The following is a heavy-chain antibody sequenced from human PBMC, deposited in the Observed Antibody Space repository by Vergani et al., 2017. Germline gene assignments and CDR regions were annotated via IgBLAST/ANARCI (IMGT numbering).Heavy chain of an antibody. V-gene: IGHV3-9*01. CDR2: IDRNYGVK. D-gene: IGHD3-16*01. CDR3: VKDNDYDADSPFDL. J-gene: IGHJ2*01. Sequence: VEAGGGLVQPGGSLRLSCTASGFNFQAFAFHWVRQGSGRGLEWVSGIDRNYGVKNGNSFEGRFSISRDNAKKALFLQMNNLRHEDTALYFCVKDNDYDADSPFDLWGRGTLVTVSS. CDR1: GFNFQAFA.